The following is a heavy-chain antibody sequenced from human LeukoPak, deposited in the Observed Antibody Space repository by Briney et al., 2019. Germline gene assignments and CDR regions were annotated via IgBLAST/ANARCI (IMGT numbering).Heavy chain of an antibody. D-gene: IGHD3-22*01. CDR1: GLTFSSYG. Sequence: PGGSLRLSCAASGLTFSSYGMHWVRQAPGKGLEWVVVIWYDGSNKYYADSVKGRFTISRDNSKNTLYLQMNSLRAEDTAVYYCARPYDSSGYYYFDYWGQGTLVTVSS. CDR2: IWYDGSNK. V-gene: IGHV3-33*01. J-gene: IGHJ4*02. CDR3: ARPYDSSGYYYFDY.